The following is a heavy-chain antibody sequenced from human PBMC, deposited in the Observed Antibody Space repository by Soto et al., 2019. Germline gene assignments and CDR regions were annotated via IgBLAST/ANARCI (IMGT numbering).Heavy chain of an antibody. V-gene: IGHV1-8*01. CDR2: MNPNSGNT. CDR1: GYTFTSYD. Sequence: VASVKVSCKASGYTFTSYDINWVRQATGQGLEWMGWMNPNSGNTGYAQKFQGRVTMTRSTSISTAYMELSSLRSEDTAVYYCARSGWYGRFFDYWGQGTLVTVSS. J-gene: IGHJ4*02. CDR3: ARSGWYGRFFDY. D-gene: IGHD6-19*01.